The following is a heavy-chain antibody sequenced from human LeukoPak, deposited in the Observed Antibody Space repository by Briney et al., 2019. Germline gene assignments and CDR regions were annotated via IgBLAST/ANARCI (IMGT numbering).Heavy chain of an antibody. CDR3: ARDFVPPNSGYDLGYYYYYMDV. Sequence: PGGSLRLSCAASGFTFSSYSMNWVRQAPGKGLEWVSSISSSSSYIYYADSVKGRFTISRDNAKNSLYLQMNNLRAEDTAVYYCARDFVPPNSGYDLGYYYYYMDVWGKGTTVTVSS. D-gene: IGHD5-12*01. J-gene: IGHJ6*03. V-gene: IGHV3-21*01. CDR1: GFTFSSYS. CDR2: ISSSSSYI.